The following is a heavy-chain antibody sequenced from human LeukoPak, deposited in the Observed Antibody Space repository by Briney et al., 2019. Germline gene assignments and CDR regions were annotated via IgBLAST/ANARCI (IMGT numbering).Heavy chain of an antibody. Sequence: GGSLRLSCAASGFTFSTYRMNWVRQAPGKGLEWVSSMSSSSSSYMYYADSVKGRFTISRDNAKNSLFLQMNSLRAEDTAVYYCARDRALFCSSTSCYDDTFDYWGQGTLVTVSS. CDR1: GFTFSTYR. CDR3: ARDRALFCSSTSCYDDTFDY. D-gene: IGHD2-2*01. V-gene: IGHV3-21*06. J-gene: IGHJ4*02. CDR2: MSSSSSSYM.